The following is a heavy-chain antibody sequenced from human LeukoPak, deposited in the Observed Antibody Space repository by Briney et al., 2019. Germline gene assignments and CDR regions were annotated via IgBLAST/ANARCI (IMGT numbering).Heavy chain of an antibody. V-gene: IGHV3-23*01. CDR3: ARESYYYGSGSYPFSFDY. D-gene: IGHD3-10*01. CDR1: GFTFSSYA. Sequence: GGSLRLSCAASGFTFSSYAMSWVRQAPGKGLECISGFSGSGGSTYYADSVKGRFTISRDNSKNTLYLQMNSLRAEDTAVYYCARESYYYGSGSYPFSFDYWGQGTLVTVSS. CDR2: FSGSGGST. J-gene: IGHJ4*02.